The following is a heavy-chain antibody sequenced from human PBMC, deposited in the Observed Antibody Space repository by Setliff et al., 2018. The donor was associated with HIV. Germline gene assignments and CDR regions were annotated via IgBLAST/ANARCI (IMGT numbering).Heavy chain of an antibody. CDR3: AKHLSPGSGWYSKARGMDV. Sequence: SETLSLTCTVSGGSITGYYWSWIRQPPGKGLEWIGWIYYSGTTNYNPSFKGRVAMSLDTSRKQVSLNLTSVTAADTAMYYCAKHLSPGSGWYSKARGMDVWGQGTTVTVSS. D-gene: IGHD6-19*01. CDR1: GGSITGYY. V-gene: IGHV4-59*08. CDR2: IYYSGTT. J-gene: IGHJ6*02.